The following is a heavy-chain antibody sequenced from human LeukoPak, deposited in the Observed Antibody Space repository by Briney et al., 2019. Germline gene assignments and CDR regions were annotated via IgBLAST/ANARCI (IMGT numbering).Heavy chain of an antibody. V-gene: IGHV6-1*01. CDR3: ASGWALMF. J-gene: IGHJ4*02. CDR1: GDSVSNKNGA. Sequence: SQTLSLTCAISGDSVSNKNGAWNWIRHSPSRGLEWLGRTYYRSEWSTDYAFSVKGRITINADPSKNQFSLQLGSVTPEDTAVYYCASGWALMFWGQGTPVTVFS. CDR2: TYYRSEWST. D-gene: IGHD1-26*01.